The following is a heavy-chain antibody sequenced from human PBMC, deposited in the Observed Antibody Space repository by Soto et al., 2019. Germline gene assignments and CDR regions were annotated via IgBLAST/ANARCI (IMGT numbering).Heavy chain of an antibody. CDR3: PHVFPSPAPFDP. CDR2: IYWDEDK. CDR1: GFSLSTSGVG. D-gene: IGHD3-10*02. V-gene: IGHV2-5*02. Sequence: QITLKESGPTLVKPTQTLTLTCTFSGFSLSTSGVGVGWIRQPPGKALEWLGFIYWDEDKRYSPSLKSRLTIPQDASKIHVVLTLTIMDPVDTATYSCPHVFPSPAPFDPWGQGALVTVSA. J-gene: IGHJ5*02.